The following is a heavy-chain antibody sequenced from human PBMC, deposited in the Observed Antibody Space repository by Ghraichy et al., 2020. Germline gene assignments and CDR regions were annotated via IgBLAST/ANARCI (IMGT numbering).Heavy chain of an antibody. CDR2: IIPIFGTA. Sequence: SVKVSCKASGGTFSSYAISWVRQAPGQGLEWMGGIIPIFGTANYAQKFQGRVTITADESTSTAYMELSSLRSEDTAVYYCARTYYYDSSGYYPPGYYYYGMDVWGQGTTVTVSS. V-gene: IGHV1-69*13. CDR3: ARTYYYDSSGYYPPGYYYYGMDV. CDR1: GGTFSSYA. D-gene: IGHD3-22*01. J-gene: IGHJ6*02.